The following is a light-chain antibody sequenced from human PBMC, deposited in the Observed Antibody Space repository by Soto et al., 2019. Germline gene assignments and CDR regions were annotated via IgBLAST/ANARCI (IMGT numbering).Light chain of an antibody. V-gene: IGKV2-28*01. CDR3: RQALQTPPLFT. Sequence: DIVMTQSPLSLPVTPVEPASISCRSSQSLLHSNGYNYLDWYLQKPGQSPQLLIYWGSNRASGVPDRFSGSGSGTDFTLKISRVEVEDVVFYYCRQALQTPPLFTFGPGTKVAIK. CDR1: QSLLHSNGYNY. CDR2: WGS. J-gene: IGKJ3*01.